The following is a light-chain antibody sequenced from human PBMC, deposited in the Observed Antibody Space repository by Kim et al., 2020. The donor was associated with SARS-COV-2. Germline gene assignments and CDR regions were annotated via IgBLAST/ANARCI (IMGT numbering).Light chain of an antibody. CDR1: QSISSSN. CDR2: DAS. CDR3: HQYGSSPPTT. Sequence: ETGLTQSPAILSLSPGERATLTCRASQSISSSNFACYQQKPGQVLRLLIYDASSKAASIPDRFSGSRSGTNFTLTISRLVPEDFAVYYCHQYGSSPPTTFGEGTRLEI. V-gene: IGKV3-20*01. J-gene: IGKJ2*01.